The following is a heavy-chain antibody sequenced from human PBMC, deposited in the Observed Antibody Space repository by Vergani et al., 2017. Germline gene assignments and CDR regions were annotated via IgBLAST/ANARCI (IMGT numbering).Heavy chain of an antibody. CDR2: ISYDGCNK. Sequence: QVQLVESGGGVVQPGRSLRLSCAASGFTFSSYGMHWVRQAPGKGLEWVAVISYDGCNKYYADSVKGRFTISRDNSKNTLYLQMNSLRAEDTAVYYCAKDQDVELGAFDYWGQGTLVTVSS. CDR3: AKDQDVELGAFDY. CDR1: GFTFSSYG. J-gene: IGHJ4*02. V-gene: IGHV3-30*18. D-gene: IGHD3-10*01.